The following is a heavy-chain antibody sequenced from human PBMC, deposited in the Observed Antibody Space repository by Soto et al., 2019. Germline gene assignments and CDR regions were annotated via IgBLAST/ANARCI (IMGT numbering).Heavy chain of an antibody. V-gene: IGHV4-39*01. CDR1: GGSISSSSYY. J-gene: IGHJ4*02. CDR2: IYYSGST. Sequence: QLQLQESGPGLVKPSETLSLTCTVSGGSISSSSYYWGWIRQPPGKGLEWIGSIYYSGSTYYNPSLKSRVTISVDTSKNQFSLKLSSVTAADTAVYYCATQYYDILTGYYYYFDYWGQGTLVTVSS. CDR3: ATQYYDILTGYYYYFDY. D-gene: IGHD3-9*01.